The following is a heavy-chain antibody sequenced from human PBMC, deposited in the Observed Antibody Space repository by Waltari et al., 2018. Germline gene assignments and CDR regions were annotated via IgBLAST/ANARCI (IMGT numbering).Heavy chain of an antibody. CDR1: GFTFSNFG. Sequence: QVNLVESGGGVVQPGGSLRPSCATSGFTFSNFGMHWVRQAPGKGLGWLALIWFDGSDKFYADSVRGRFTISRDNSARTLYLDMDSLRLDDTAMYYCAKDAFGNTYLDFWGQGTLVTVSS. J-gene: IGHJ4*02. CDR2: IWFDGSDK. D-gene: IGHD2-2*02. CDR3: AKDAFGNTYLDF. V-gene: IGHV3-30*02.